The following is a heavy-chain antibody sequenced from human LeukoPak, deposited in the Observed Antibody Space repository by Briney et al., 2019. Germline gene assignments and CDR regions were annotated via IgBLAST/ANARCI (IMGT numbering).Heavy chain of an antibody. CDR1: GFTFSIYG. V-gene: IGHV3-30*02. J-gene: IGHJ4*02. Sequence: GGSLRLSCAASGFTFSIYGMHWVRQAPGKGLEWVAFIRYDGSNKYYADSVKGRFTISRDNSKNTLYLQMNSLRAEDTAVYYCAKDKDDGWAQRYFDYWGQGTLVTVSS. CDR2: IRYDGSNK. CDR3: AKDKDDGWAQRYFDY. D-gene: IGHD5-24*01.